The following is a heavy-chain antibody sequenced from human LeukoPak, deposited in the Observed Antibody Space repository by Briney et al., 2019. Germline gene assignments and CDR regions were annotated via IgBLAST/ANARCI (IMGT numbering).Heavy chain of an antibody. CDR1: GGSISSGGYY. CDR3: ARYCSSTSCEQAFDI. CDR2: IYYSGST. V-gene: IGHV4-61*08. J-gene: IGHJ3*02. Sequence: PSETLSLTCTVSGGSISSGGYYWSWIRQPPGKGLEWIGYIYYSGSTNYNPSLKSRVTISVDTSKNQFSLKLSSVTAADTAVYYCARYCSSTSCEQAFDIWGQGTMVTVSS. D-gene: IGHD2-2*01.